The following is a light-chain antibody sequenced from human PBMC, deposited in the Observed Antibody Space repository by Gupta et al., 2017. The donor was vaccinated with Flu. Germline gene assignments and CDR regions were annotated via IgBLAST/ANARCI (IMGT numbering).Light chain of an antibody. V-gene: IGKV2-28*01. Sequence: DIVMTPSPLSLSVTAGEPASISCRSSQSLLHHNGYKYIDWYVRKPGQSPQLLIYLGSNRASGVPDRFSGSGSGTAFTLTITRVEAEDVGVYYCMQGMQTPYSFGQGTNLEI. J-gene: IGKJ2*03. CDR1: QSLLHHNGYKY. CDR3: MQGMQTPYS. CDR2: LGS.